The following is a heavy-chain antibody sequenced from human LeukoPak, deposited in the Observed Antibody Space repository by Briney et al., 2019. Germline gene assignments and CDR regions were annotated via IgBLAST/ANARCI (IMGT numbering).Heavy chain of an antibody. Sequence: SETLSLTCTVSGGSISSGSYYWSWIRQPAGKGLEWIGHIYTSGSTNYNPSLKSRVTISVDTSKNQFSLKLSSVTAADTAVYYCARQRPYYYGSGSYTYYYYYYMDVWGKGTTVTISS. CDR1: GGSISSGSYY. V-gene: IGHV4-61*09. J-gene: IGHJ6*03. CDR3: ARQRPYYYGSGSYTYYYYYYMDV. D-gene: IGHD3-10*01. CDR2: IYTSGST.